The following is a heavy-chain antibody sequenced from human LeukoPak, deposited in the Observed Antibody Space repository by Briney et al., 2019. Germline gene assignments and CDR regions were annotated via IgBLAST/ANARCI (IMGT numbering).Heavy chain of an antibody. J-gene: IGHJ4*02. CDR3: ARAARGYQQIFDY. CDR2: ISAYNGNT. Sequence: ASVKVSCKASGGTFSSYAISWVRQAPGQGLEWMGWISAYNGNTNYAQKLQGRVTMTTDTSTSTAYTELRSLRSDDTAVYYCARAARGYQQIFDYWGQGTLVTVSS. V-gene: IGHV1-18*01. D-gene: IGHD2-2*01. CDR1: GGTFSSYA.